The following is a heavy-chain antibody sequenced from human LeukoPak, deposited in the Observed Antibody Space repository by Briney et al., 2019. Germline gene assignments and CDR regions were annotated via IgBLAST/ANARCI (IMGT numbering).Heavy chain of an antibody. CDR2: IYTSGST. CDR1: GGSISSGSYY. D-gene: IGHD3-10*01. Sequence: PSETLSLTCTVSGGSISSGSYYWSWIRQPAGTGLEWIGRIYTSGSTNYNPSLKSRVTISVDTSKNQFSLKLSSVTAADTAVYYCAREVYYGSGCDYWGQGTLVTVSS. CDR3: AREVYYGSGCDY. J-gene: IGHJ4*02. V-gene: IGHV4-61*02.